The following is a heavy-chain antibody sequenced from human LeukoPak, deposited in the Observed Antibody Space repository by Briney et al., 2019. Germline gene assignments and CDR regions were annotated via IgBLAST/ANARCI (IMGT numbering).Heavy chain of an antibody. V-gene: IGHV4-34*01. D-gene: IGHD5-24*01. CDR2: INHSGST. Sequence: GSLRLSCAASGFTFSDYYWSWIRQPPGQGLEWIGEINHSGSTNYNPSLKSRVTISVDTSKNQFSLKLSSVTAADTAVYYCARRAGYRNRPVDYWGQGTLVTVSS. CDR1: GFTFSDYY. J-gene: IGHJ4*02. CDR3: ARRAGYRNRPVDY.